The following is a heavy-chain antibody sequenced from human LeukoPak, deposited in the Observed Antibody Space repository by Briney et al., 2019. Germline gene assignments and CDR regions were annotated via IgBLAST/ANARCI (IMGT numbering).Heavy chain of an antibody. D-gene: IGHD5-18*01. J-gene: IGHJ3*02. V-gene: IGHV1-18*01. Sequence: GASVTVSCKASGYTFSSYGIGWVRQAPRQGLEWMGWITVGNGNTNYAQKVQGRVTMTTDTSTSTAYMELRSLRSDDTAVYFCARDLARGYSYGYNAFDIWGQGTMVTVSS. CDR1: GYTFSSYG. CDR3: ARDLARGYSYGYNAFDI. CDR2: ITVGNGNT.